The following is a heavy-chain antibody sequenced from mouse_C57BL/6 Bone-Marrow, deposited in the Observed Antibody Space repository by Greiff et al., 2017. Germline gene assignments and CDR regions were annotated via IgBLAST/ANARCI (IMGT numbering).Heavy chain of an antibody. J-gene: IGHJ1*03. CDR1: GYTFTSYW. Sequence: VKLQQPGAELVKPGASVKMSCKASGYTFTSYWITWVKQRPGQGLEWIGDIYPGSGSTNYNEKFKSKATLTVDTSSRTAYMQLSSLTSEDSAVYYCARPDYSNYWYFDVWGTGTTVTVSS. CDR3: ARPDYSNYWYFDV. D-gene: IGHD2-5*01. CDR2: IYPGSGST. V-gene: IGHV1-55*01.